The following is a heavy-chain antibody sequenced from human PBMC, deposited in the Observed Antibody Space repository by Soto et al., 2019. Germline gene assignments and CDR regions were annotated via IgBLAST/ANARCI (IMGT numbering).Heavy chain of an antibody. V-gene: IGHV3-7*01. D-gene: IGHD5-12*01. CDR1: GFAFRSPW. Sequence: PGESLRRSFRSSGFAFRSPWMSWVRQAPGKGLEWVANINQDGSQKYYVDSVKGRFTISRDNAKNSLYLQMNSLRAEDTAVYYCARDHIAPPTLLDSWGQGT. CDR2: INQDGSQK. J-gene: IGHJ4*02. CDR3: ARDHIAPPTLLDS.